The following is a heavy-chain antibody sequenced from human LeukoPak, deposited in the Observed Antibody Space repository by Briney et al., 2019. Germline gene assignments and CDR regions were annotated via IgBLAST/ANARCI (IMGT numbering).Heavy chain of an antibody. D-gene: IGHD3-3*01. CDR3: ARHYDFWSGSDY. J-gene: IGHJ4*02. Sequence: SETLSLTCAVYGGSFSGYYWSWIRQPPGKGLEWIGEINHSGSTNYNPSLKSRVTISVDTSKNQFSLKLSSVTAADTAVYYCARHYDFWSGSDYWGQGTLGTVSS. CDR1: GGSFSGYY. V-gene: IGHV4-34*01. CDR2: INHSGST.